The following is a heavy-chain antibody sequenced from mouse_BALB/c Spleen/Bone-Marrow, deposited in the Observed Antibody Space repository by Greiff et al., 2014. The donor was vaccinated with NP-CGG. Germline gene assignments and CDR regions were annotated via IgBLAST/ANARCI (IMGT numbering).Heavy chain of an antibody. Sequence: KQSGSELVRPGASVKLSCKASGYTFTSYWMHWVKQRPGQGLEWIGNIYPGSGSTNYDEKFKSKATLTVDTSSSTAYMQLSSLTSEDSAVYYCTRDYDWVPDYWGQGTTLTVSS. CDR1: GYTFTSYW. J-gene: IGHJ2*01. V-gene: IGHV1S22*01. D-gene: IGHD1-1*01. CDR3: TRDYDWVPDY. CDR2: IYPGSGST.